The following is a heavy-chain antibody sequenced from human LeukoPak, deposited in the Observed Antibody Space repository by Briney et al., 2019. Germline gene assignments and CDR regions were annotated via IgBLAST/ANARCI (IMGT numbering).Heavy chain of an antibody. J-gene: IGHJ4*02. V-gene: IGHV1-46*01. D-gene: IGHD3-22*01. CDR2: INPSGGST. CDR1: GYTFTSYY. CDR3: ARADYDSSSYPRPYFDY. Sequence: ASVKVSCKASGYTFTSYYMHWVRQAPGQGLEWMGIINPSGGSTSYAQKFQGRVTMTRDTSTSTVYMELSSLRSEDTAVYYCARADYDSSSYPRPYFDYWGQGTLVTVSS.